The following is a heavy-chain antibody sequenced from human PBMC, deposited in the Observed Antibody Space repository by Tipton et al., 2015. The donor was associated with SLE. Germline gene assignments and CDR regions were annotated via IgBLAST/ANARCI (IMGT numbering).Heavy chain of an antibody. CDR2: IRSKTYSGTT. J-gene: IGHJ4*02. D-gene: IGHD4-23*01. V-gene: IGHV3-49*03. CDR3: CCLRWSDNFGY. Sequence: SLRISCTTSGFRFGDYDVTWFRQAPGKGLEWVGVIRSKTYSGTTQYAESVRGRLTISRDDSKSIAYLHLNSLRTEDTAIYYCCCLRWSDNFGYWGQGTLVSVSS. CDR1: GFRFGDYD.